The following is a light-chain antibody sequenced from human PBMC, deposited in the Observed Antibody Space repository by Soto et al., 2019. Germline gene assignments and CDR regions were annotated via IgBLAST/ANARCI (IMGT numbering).Light chain of an antibody. Sequence: QTVVTQEPSLTVSPGGTVTLTCASSTGAVTSGYYPNWVQQKPGQTPRALIYSTDNKHSWTPARFSGSLLGGKAALTLSGAQPEDEAEYYCLLYFGGYVVFGGGTKFTVL. J-gene: IGLJ2*01. CDR1: TGAVTSGYY. CDR3: LLYFGGYVV. CDR2: STD. V-gene: IGLV7-43*01.